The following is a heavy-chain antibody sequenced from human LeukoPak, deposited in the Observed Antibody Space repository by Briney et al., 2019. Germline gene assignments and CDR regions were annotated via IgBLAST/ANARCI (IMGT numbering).Heavy chain of an antibody. CDR1: GFTFSSYA. J-gene: IGHJ4*02. V-gene: IGHV3-23*01. CDR2: ISGSGGST. Sequence: QTGGSLRLSCAASGFTFSSYAMSWVRQAPGKGLEWVSAISGSGGSTYYADSVKGRFTISRDNSKNTLYLQMNSLRAEDTAVYYCAKVPKGDWAFDYWGQGTLVTVSS. D-gene: IGHD2-21*02. CDR3: AKVPKGDWAFDY.